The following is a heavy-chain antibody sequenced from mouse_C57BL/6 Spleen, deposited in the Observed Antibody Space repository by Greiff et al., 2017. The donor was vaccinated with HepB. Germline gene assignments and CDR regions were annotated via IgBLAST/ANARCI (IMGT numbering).Heavy chain of an antibody. Sequence: QVHVKQPGAELVKPGASVKLSCKASGYTFTSYWMHWVKQRPGQGLEWIGMIHPNSGSTNYNEKFKSKATLTVDKSSSTAYMQLSSLTSEDSAVYYCARWGGSSYVGFAYWGQGTLVTVSA. V-gene: IGHV1-64*01. D-gene: IGHD1-1*01. J-gene: IGHJ3*01. CDR1: GYTFTSYW. CDR3: ARWGGSSYVGFAY. CDR2: IHPNSGST.